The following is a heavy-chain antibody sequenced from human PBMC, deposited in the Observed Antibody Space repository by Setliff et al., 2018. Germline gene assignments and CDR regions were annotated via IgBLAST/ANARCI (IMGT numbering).Heavy chain of an antibody. D-gene: IGHD3-16*01. J-gene: IGHJ4*02. CDR3: AIGGGYCDFFDCFPFDN. V-gene: IGHV4-61*09. CDR1: GDSINSRTNY. Sequence: SETLSLTCTVSGDSINSRTNYWSWIRQPAGKGPEWIGHIYASWSTNYNPSLKSRVTISLDTSKNQFSLNLNAVTAAATDVYHCAIGGGYCDFFDCFPFDNWGQGFLVTVSS. CDR2: IYASWST.